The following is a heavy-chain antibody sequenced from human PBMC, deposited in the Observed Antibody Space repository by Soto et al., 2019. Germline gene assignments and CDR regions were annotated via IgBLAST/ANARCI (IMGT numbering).Heavy chain of an antibody. J-gene: IGHJ2*01. D-gene: IGHD3-10*01. CDR2: IKSNVNGGTS. Sequence: TGGSLRLSCDVSGIIFCNAWMNWVRQVPGKGLEWVGRIKSNVNGGTSDYAAPVKDRFTISRDDSKNTLYLEMDSLKTEDTAVYYCSRYEYGPFDLWVRGTLVTVS. CDR3: SRYEYGPFDL. V-gene: IGHV3-15*07. CDR1: GIIFCNAW.